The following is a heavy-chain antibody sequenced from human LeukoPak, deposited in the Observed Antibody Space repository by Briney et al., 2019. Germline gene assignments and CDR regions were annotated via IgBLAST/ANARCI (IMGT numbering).Heavy chain of an antibody. CDR2: ISSSSRSI. V-gene: IGHV3-21*06. J-gene: IGHJ5*01. Sequence: GVPLRLSCVGSGFTFSGYNIDWVRQAPGEGLEWVSSISSSSRSIYYADSLKGRITISRDNTKNSVFLQMSGLRVDDTAVYYCARERSGPAVRAHNWFDPWGRGTLVIVSS. CDR1: GFTFSGYN. D-gene: IGHD1-26*01. CDR3: ARERSGPAVRAHNWFDP.